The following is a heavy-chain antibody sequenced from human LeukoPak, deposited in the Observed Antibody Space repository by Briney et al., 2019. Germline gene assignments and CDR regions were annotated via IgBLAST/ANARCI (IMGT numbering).Heavy chain of an antibody. CDR3: ARALGATHSLWY. Sequence: ASVKVSCKASGYTFTSYDINWVRQATGQALEWMGWMNPNSGNTGYAQKFQGRVTMTRNTSISTAYMELSSLRSEDTAVYYCARALGATHSLWYWGQGTLVTVSS. D-gene: IGHD1-26*01. CDR2: MNPNSGNT. V-gene: IGHV1-8*01. CDR1: GYTFTSYD. J-gene: IGHJ4*02.